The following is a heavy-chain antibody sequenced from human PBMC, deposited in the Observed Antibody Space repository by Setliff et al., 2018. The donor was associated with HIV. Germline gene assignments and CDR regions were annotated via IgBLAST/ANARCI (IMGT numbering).Heavy chain of an antibody. CDR1: GGSISSSSYY. V-gene: IGHV4-39*01. Sequence: PSETLSLTCTVSGGSISSSSYYGGWIRQPPGKGLEWIGSIYYRGSTYYNPSLKSRVTISVDTSKNQFSLKLSSVTAADTAVYYCARHERSIFGVTYSYYMDVWGKGTTVTVSS. J-gene: IGHJ6*03. CDR3: ARHERSIFGVTYSYYMDV. D-gene: IGHD3-3*01. CDR2: IYYRGST.